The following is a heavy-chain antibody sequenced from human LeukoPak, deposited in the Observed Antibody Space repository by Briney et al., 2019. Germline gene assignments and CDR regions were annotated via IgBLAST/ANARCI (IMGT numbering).Heavy chain of an antibody. CDR1: GYGLSSYW. D-gene: IGHD6-13*01. CDR3: ARHGTPAAAGSAFDI. Sequence: GESLKISCKASGYGLSSYWIGWVRQMPGKGLEWMGIIYPGDSHTRYSPSFQGQVTISADKSITTAYLQWSSLKASDTAMYYCARHGTPAAAGSAFDIWGQGTMVTVSS. J-gene: IGHJ3*02. V-gene: IGHV5-51*01. CDR2: IYPGDSHT.